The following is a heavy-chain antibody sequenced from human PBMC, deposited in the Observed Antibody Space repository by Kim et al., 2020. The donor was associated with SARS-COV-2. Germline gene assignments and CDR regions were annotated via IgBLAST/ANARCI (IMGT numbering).Heavy chain of an antibody. CDR3: AAPGPNYYGSGFDY. J-gene: IGHJ4*02. Sequence: AQKCQGRVTITADKSTSTAYMELSSLRSEDTALYYCAAPGPNYYGSGFDYWGQGTLVTVSS. D-gene: IGHD3-10*01. V-gene: IGHV1-69*02.